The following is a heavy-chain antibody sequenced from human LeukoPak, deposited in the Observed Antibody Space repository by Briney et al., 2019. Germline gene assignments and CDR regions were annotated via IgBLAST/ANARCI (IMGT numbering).Heavy chain of an antibody. D-gene: IGHD3-3*01. Sequence: GGSLRLSCAASGFTFSSYSMNWVRQAPGKGLEWVSSISSSSYIYYADSVKGRFTISRDNAKNSLYLQMNSLRAEDTAVYYCARGARIFGVVGFDYWGQGTLVTVSS. V-gene: IGHV3-21*01. CDR3: ARGARIFGVVGFDY. J-gene: IGHJ4*02. CDR1: GFTFSSYS. CDR2: ISSSSYI.